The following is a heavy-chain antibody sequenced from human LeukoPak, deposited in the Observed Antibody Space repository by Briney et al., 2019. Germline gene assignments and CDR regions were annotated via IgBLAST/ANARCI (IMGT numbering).Heavy chain of an antibody. CDR1: GITFGNNW. CDR3: ARDVPHSWFDT. CDR2: INSDGGGA. Sequence: GGSLRLSCAASGITFGNNWMHWVRQGPGKGLVWISRINSDGGGAIYAGSVKGRFTVSRDNAKNTLYLQMNSLRAEDTAVYYCARDVPHSWFDTWGQGTLVTVSS. J-gene: IGHJ5*02. V-gene: IGHV3-74*01.